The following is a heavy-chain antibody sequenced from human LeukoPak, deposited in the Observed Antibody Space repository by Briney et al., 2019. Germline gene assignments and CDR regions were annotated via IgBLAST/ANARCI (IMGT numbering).Heavy chain of an antibody. J-gene: IGHJ4*02. V-gene: IGHV3-15*01. Sequence: KPGGSLRLSCAASGFTVRNGRMSWVRQAPGKGLEWIGRIKSKTDGGTTDYAAPVKGRFTISRDDSKNTLYLQMNSLQTEDTAVYYCSASLWFGEMIFDYWGQGTLVTVSS. CDR1: GFTVRNGR. D-gene: IGHD3-10*01. CDR2: IKSKTDGGTT. CDR3: SASLWFGEMIFDY.